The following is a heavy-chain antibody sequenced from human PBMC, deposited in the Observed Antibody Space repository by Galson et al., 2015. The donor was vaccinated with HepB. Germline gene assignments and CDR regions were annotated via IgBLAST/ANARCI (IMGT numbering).Heavy chain of an antibody. Sequence: SLRLSCAASGFTFSSYSMNWVRQAPGKGLEWVSSISSSSSYIYYADSVKGRFTVSRDNSKSTLHLQMNSLRAEDTAIYYCARKGCRSMSCSPEYWGQGTLVTVSS. V-gene: IGHV3-21*04. J-gene: IGHJ4*02. D-gene: IGHD2-15*01. CDR3: ARKGCRSMSCSPEY. CDR1: GFTFSSYS. CDR2: ISSSSSYI.